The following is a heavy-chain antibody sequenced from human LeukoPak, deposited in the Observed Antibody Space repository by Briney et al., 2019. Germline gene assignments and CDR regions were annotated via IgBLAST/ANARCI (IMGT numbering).Heavy chain of an antibody. J-gene: IGHJ6*02. CDR3: ASWANEYYYYGMDV. Sequence: SETLSLTCAVYGGSFSGYYWSWIRQPPGKGLEWIGEINHSGSTNYNPSLKSRVTISVDTSKNQFSLKLSSVTAADTAVYYCASWANEYYYYGMDVWGQGTTVTVSS. CDR1: GGSFSGYY. CDR2: INHSGST. D-gene: IGHD3-16*01. V-gene: IGHV4-34*01.